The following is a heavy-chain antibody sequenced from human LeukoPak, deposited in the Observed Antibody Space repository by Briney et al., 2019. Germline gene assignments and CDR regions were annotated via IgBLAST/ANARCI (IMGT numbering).Heavy chain of an antibody. CDR1: GASFSSYY. J-gene: IGHJ6*03. V-gene: IGHV4-59*01. D-gene: IGHD2-2*01. Sequence: SETLSLTCTVSGASFSSYYWSWLRQPPGKGLEWIAYIFYNGNTKYNPSLKSRVTISVDTSKTQFSLKVTSVTAADTAVYYCARAPRDRGYCGATSCFEYMDVWGRGPRSPSP. CDR3: ARAPRDRGYCGATSCFEYMDV. CDR2: IFYNGNT.